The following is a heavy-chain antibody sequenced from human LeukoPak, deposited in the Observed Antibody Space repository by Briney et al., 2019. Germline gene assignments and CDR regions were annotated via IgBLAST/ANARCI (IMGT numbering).Heavy chain of an antibody. CDR1: GGSIRSYH. CDR3: ASLGSGRFFDL. J-gene: IGHJ2*01. V-gene: IGHV4-4*07. CDR2: TYTSGNT. Sequence: SETLSLTCTVSGGSIRSYHWSWIRQPAGKGLEWVGLTYTSGNTKYNSSLKSRVTMSVDTSKNQFSLILRSVTAADTAVYFCASLGSGRFFDLWGRGTLVTVSS. D-gene: IGHD3-16*01.